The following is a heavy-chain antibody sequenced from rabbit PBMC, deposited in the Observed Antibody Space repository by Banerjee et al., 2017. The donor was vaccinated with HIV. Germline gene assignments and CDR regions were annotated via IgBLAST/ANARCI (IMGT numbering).Heavy chain of an antibody. D-gene: IGHD6-1*01. Sequence: QLEESGGGLVQPEGSLKLSCKASGFDFSTYYMSWVRQAPGKGLEWIGYIDPVFGSTYYASWVNGRFTISSDNAQNTVDLQMNSLTAADTATYFCARDTYGYAGHAFGGMDLWGQGTLVTVS. CDR3: ARDTYGYAGHAFGGMDL. CDR2: IDPVFGST. V-gene: IGHV1S7*01. CDR1: GFDFSTYY. J-gene: IGHJ3*01.